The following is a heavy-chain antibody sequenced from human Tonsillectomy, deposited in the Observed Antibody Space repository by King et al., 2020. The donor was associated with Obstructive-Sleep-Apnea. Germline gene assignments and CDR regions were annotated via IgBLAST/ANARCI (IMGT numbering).Heavy chain of an antibody. D-gene: IGHD2-2*01. J-gene: IGHJ6*02. CDR1: GYTFTNYY. CDR3: ARDLRGCSSTTCDYFYYGMDV. V-gene: IGHV1-46*01. CDR2: INPSGGSA. Sequence: VQLVESGAEVKKPGASVKVSCKASGYTFTNYYIHWVRQAPGQGLEWLGIINPSGGSAMYAQNFQGRVTMTRDTSTSTVYMELSSLRSEDTAVYYCARDLRGCSSTTCDYFYYGMDVWGQGTTVTVSS.